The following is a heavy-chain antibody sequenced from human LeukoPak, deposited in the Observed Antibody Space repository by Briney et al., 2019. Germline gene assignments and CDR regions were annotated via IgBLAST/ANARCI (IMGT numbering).Heavy chain of an antibody. CDR3: ARVVXYDSSGYYSRYFDY. D-gene: IGHD3-22*01. CDR2: IYYSGST. CDR1: GSSISSYY. V-gene: IGHV4-59*01. J-gene: IGHJ4*02. Sequence: PSETLSLTCTVSGSSISSYYWSWIXQPPGXGLEWIGYIYYSGSTNYNPSLKSRVTISVDTSKNQFSLKLSSVTAADTAVYYCARVVXYDSSGYYSRYFDYWGQGTLVTVSS.